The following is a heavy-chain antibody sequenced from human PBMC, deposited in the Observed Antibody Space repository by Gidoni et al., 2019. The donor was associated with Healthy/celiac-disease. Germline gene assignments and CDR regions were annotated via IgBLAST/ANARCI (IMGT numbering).Heavy chain of an antibody. CDR1: GFPFSSYS. CDR3: ARDSTTVTTAPFDY. Sequence: EVQLVESGGGLVQPGGSPRLSCAASGFPFSSYSMNWVRQAPGKGLEWVSYISSSSSTIYYADSVKGRFTISRDNAKNSLYLQMNSLRDEDTAVYYCARDSTTVTTAPFDYWGQGTLVTVSS. CDR2: ISSSSSTI. J-gene: IGHJ4*02. V-gene: IGHV3-48*02. D-gene: IGHD4-4*01.